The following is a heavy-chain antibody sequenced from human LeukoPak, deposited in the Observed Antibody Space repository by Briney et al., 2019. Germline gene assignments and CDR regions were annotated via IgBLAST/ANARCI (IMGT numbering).Heavy chain of an antibody. D-gene: IGHD3-22*01. Sequence: SETLSLTCAVYGGSFSGYYWSWIRQPPGKGLEWIGEINHSGSTNYNPSLKSRVTISVDTSKNQFSLKLSSVTAADTAVYYCARETYYYDSSGYYGWFDPWGQGTLVTVSS. J-gene: IGHJ5*02. V-gene: IGHV4-34*01. CDR2: INHSGST. CDR1: GGSFSGYY. CDR3: ARETYYYDSSGYYGWFDP.